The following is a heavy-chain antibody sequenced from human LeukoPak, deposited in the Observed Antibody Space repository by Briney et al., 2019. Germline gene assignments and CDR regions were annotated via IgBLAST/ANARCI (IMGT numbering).Heavy chain of an antibody. J-gene: IGHJ4*02. D-gene: IGHD6-13*01. CDR1: GFTFDDYA. Sequence: GGSLRLPCAASGFTFDDYAMHWVRQAPGKGLEWVSLISWDGGSTYYADSVKGRFTISRDNSKNSLYLQMNSLRGEDTALYYCAKDVRGSTSWYGLDYWGQGTLVTVSS. V-gene: IGHV3-43D*03. CDR3: AKDVRGSTSWYGLDY. CDR2: ISWDGGST.